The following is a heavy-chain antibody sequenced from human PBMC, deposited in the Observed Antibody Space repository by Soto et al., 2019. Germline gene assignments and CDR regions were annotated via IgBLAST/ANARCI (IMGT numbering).Heavy chain of an antibody. J-gene: IGHJ5*02. CDR3: VRALRHTAMVYPWFDP. Sequence: SETLSLTCTVSGASVSTGAYYWGWVRQRPGRGLKWIGYVYESGYTYYNMSLKSRLTISLDRSNNQFSLGLTSVTAADTAVYYCVRALRHTAMVYPWFDPGGQGTLVTVSS. D-gene: IGHD5-18*01. CDR1: GASVSTGAYY. V-gene: IGHV4-31*03. CDR2: VYESGYT.